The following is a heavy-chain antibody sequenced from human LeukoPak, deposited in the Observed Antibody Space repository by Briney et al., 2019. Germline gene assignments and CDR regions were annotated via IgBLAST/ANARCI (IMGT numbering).Heavy chain of an antibody. CDR1: GYTFNGYY. CDR3: ARVRVITVAGNSFDY. J-gene: IGHJ4*02. D-gene: IGHD6-19*01. Sequence: ASVKVSCKSSGYTFNGYYMHWVRQAPGQGLEWMGWINPNSGGTNYAQKFQGRVTMTRDTSITTAYMELSRLRSDDTSVYYCARVRVITVAGNSFDYWGQGTLVTVSS. V-gene: IGHV1-2*02. CDR2: INPNSGGT.